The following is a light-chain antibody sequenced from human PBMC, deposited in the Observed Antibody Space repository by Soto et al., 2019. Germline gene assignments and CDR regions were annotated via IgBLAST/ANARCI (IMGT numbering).Light chain of an antibody. CDR3: QQSYITPPLT. Sequence: DIQMTQSPSSLSASVGDRVTITCRASQSISTYLNWYQQKPGKAPKLLIYAASSLQSGVPARFSASGSGTDFTLPISSLQPEDFSTYYCQQSYITPPLTFGGGTKVEIK. V-gene: IGKV1-39*01. CDR1: QSISTY. CDR2: AAS. J-gene: IGKJ4*01.